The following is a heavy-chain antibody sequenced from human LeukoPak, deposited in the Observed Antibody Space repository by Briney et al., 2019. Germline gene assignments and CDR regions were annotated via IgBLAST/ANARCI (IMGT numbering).Heavy chain of an antibody. CDR2: MNPNSGNT. J-gene: IGHJ4*02. Sequence: GASVKVSCKASGYTFTSYDINWVRQATGQGLEWMGWMNPNSGNTGYAQKFQGRVTMTRNTSISTAYMELSSLRSEDTAVYYCARFDCSGGSCSFDYWGQGTLVTVSS. D-gene: IGHD2-15*01. CDR3: ARFDCSGGSCSFDY. V-gene: IGHV1-8*01. CDR1: GYTFTSYD.